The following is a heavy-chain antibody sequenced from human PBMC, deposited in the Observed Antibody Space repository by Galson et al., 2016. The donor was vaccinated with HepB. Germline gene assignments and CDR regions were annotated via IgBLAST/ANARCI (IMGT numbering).Heavy chain of an antibody. CDR1: GFTFSSSG. D-gene: IGHD3-10*01. CDR3: AMGAPWGLLWFGELFG. CDR2: ISYDGSNK. Sequence: SLRLSCAASGFTFSSSGMHWVRQAPGKGLEWVAVISYDGSNKYYADSVKGRFTISRDNSKNTLYLQMISLRAEDTAVYYCAMGAPWGLLWFGELFGWGQGTLVTVAS. V-gene: IGHV3-30*03. J-gene: IGHJ4*02.